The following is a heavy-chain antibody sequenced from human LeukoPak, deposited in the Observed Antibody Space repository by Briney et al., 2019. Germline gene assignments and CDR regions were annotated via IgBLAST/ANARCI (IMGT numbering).Heavy chain of an antibody. V-gene: IGHV4-34*01. Sequence: SETLSLTCAVYGESMIGHYWTWIRQPPGKRLEWIGEIHHSGGANSNPSLKNRVTMSIDMSKNQFSLKLNSVTAADTAVYYCARATASGSGRAYDHWAQGNLVPVSS. CDR1: GESMIGHY. D-gene: IGHD3-10*01. CDR3: ARATASGSGRAYDH. CDR2: IHHSGGA. J-gene: IGHJ4*02.